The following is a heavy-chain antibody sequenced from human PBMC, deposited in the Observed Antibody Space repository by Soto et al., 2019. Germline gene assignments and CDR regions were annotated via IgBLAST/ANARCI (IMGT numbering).Heavy chain of an antibody. J-gene: IGHJ6*02. D-gene: IGHD3-9*01. V-gene: IGHV3-64*01. CDR3: ARDMIGDILPTYYKVYYYAMDV. Sequence: GGSLRLSCAASGFTFSSYAMHWVRQAPGKGLEYVSAISSNGGSTYYANSVKGRFTISRDNSKNTLYLQMGSLRAEDTALYYCARDMIGDILPTYYKVYYYAMDVWGQGTTVTVS. CDR2: ISSNGGST. CDR1: GFTFSSYA.